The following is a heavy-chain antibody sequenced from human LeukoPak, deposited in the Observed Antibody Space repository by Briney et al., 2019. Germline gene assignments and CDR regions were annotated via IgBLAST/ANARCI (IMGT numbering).Heavy chain of an antibody. D-gene: IGHD2-2*01. CDR1: GGTFSSYA. J-gene: IGHJ6*02. V-gene: IGHV1-69*13. CDR3: ARDEEYQLLSSGNYYYYGMDV. CDR2: IIPIFGTA. Sequence: ASVKVSCKASGGTFSSYAISWVRQAPGQGPEWMGGIIPIFGTANYAQKFQGRVTITADESTSTAYMELSSLRSEDTAVYYCARDEEYQLLSSGNYYYYGMDVWGQGTTVTVSS.